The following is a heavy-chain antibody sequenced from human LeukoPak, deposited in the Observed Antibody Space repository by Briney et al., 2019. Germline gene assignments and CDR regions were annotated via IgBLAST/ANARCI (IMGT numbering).Heavy chain of an antibody. V-gene: IGHV3-7*01. Sequence: GGSLRLSCAASGFTFSSYWMSWVRQAPGKGLGWVANIKKDGSEKYYVDSVKGRFTISRDNAKTSLYLQMNSLRAEDTAVYYRARDLSGVAGYTYGRGIDYWGQGTLVTVSS. CDR3: ARDLSGVAGYTYGRGIDY. D-gene: IGHD5-18*01. CDR1: GFTFSSYW. J-gene: IGHJ4*02. CDR2: IKKDGSEK.